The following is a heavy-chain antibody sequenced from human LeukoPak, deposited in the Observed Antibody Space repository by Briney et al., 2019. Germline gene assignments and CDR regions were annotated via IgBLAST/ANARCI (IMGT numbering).Heavy chain of an antibody. V-gene: IGHV3-30-3*01. CDR1: GFTFSSYA. CDR3: ARELMRRWGSGIDY. J-gene: IGHJ4*02. CDR2: ISYDGSNK. Sequence: GGSLRLSCAASGFTFSSYAMHWVRQAPGKELEWVAVISYDGSNKYYADSVKGRFTISRDNSKNTLYLQMNSLRAEDTAVYYCARELMRRWGSGIDYWGQGTLVTVSS. D-gene: IGHD3-10*01.